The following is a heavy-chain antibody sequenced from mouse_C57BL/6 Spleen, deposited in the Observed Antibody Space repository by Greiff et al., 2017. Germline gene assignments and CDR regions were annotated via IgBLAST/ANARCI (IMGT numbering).Heavy chain of an antibody. CDR2: IYPGDGDT. V-gene: IGHV1-80*01. CDR1: GYAFSSYW. CDR3: AHSNYEDWYFDV. J-gene: IGHJ1*03. Sequence: QVQLQQSGAELVKPGASVKISCKASGYAFSSYWMNWVKQRPGKGLERIGQIYPGDGDTNYNGKFKGKATLTADKSSSTAYMQLSSLTSEDSAVYFCAHSNYEDWYFDVWGTGTTVTVSS. D-gene: IGHD2-5*01.